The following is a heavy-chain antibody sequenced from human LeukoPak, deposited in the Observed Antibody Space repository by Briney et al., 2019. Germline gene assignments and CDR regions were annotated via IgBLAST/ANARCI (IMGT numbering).Heavy chain of an antibody. V-gene: IGHV4-34*01. Sequence: SETLSLTCAVYGGSFSGYYWSWIRQPPGKGLEWIGEINHSGSTNYNPSLKSRVTISVDTSKNQFSLKLSSVTAADTAVYYCARLLMDDYYDSSLDYWGQGTLVTVSS. CDR1: GGSFSGYY. CDR2: INHSGST. J-gene: IGHJ4*02. CDR3: ARLLMDDYYDSSLDY. D-gene: IGHD3-22*01.